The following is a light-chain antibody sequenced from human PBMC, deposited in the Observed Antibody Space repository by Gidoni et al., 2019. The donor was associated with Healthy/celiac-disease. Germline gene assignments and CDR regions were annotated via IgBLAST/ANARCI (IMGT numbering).Light chain of an antibody. J-gene: IGLJ2*01. Sequence: SYVLTQQPSGAVAPGKTARGTCGGNNIGSKSVHWYQQKPGQAPVLVVYDDSDRPSGIPERFSGSNSGNTATLTISRVEAGDEADYYCQVWDSSSDHVVFGGGTKLTVL. V-gene: IGLV3-21*03. CDR1: NIGSKS. CDR2: DDS. CDR3: QVWDSSSDHVV.